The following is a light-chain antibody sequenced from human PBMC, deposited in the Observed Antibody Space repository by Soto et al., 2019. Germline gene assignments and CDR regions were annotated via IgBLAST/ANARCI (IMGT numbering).Light chain of an antibody. CDR2: LGS. V-gene: IGKV2-28*01. J-gene: IGKJ1*01. Sequence: DIVMRQSPLSLSVAPGEPASISCRSSQSRLQSSGYNYLDWYLQKPGQSPQLLIYLGSNRASGVPDRFSGSGSGTDFTLKISRVEAEDVGLYYCMQGLQTPWTFGQGTKVEIK. CDR1: QSRLQSSGYNY. CDR3: MQGLQTPWT.